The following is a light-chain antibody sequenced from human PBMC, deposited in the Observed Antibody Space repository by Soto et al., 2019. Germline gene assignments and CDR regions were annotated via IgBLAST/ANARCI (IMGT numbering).Light chain of an antibody. CDR3: SSYTTSNTVA. J-gene: IGLJ2*01. CDR2: DVR. V-gene: IGLV2-14*01. CDR1: SSDVGGYNY. Sequence: QSALTQPASVSGSPGQSITIFCTGTSSDVGGYNYVSWYLQHPGKAPKLTIYDVRNRPSGVSDRFSGSKSGNTASLTISGLQAEDEADYYCSSYTTSNTVAFGGGTQLTVL.